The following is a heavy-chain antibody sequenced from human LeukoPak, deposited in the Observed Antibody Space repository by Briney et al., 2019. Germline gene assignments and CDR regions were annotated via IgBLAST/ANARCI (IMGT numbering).Heavy chain of an antibody. Sequence: PGGSLRLSCAASGFTFSSYAMSWVRQAPERGLGWISVVSRTGSTKYYADSVKGRFTVSRDNSKNTIYLQMNSLRVDDSAVYYCAKRKNSPGYSSLDQWGQGTLVTVSS. V-gene: IGHV3-23*01. J-gene: IGHJ4*02. CDR2: VSRTGSTK. CDR1: GFTFSSYA. CDR3: AKRKNSPGYSSLDQ. D-gene: IGHD2-15*01.